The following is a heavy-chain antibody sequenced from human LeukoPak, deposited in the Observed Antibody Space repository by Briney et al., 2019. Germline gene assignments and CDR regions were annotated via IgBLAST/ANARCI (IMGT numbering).Heavy chain of an antibody. CDR2: ISGSGNIT. D-gene: IGHD2-15*01. CDR3: AKVLALVSDNRYYFDY. J-gene: IGHJ4*02. V-gene: IGHV3-23*01. Sequence: GGSLRLSCAASGLTFSRSAMSRVRQAPGKGLEWVSLISGSGNITNYADSVKGRFTISRDNSKNTLYLQMNSLRAEDTAVYYCAKVLALVSDNRYYFDYWGQGTLVTVSS. CDR1: GLTFSRSA.